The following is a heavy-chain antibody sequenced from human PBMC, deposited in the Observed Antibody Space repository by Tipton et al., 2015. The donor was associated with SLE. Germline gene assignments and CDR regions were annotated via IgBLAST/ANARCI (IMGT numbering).Heavy chain of an antibody. CDR2: IKHDGSEK. V-gene: IGHV3-7*01. Sequence: SLRLSCAASGFTFSSYTLTWVRQAPGKGLEWVANIKHDGSEKKYLDSVKGRFTVSRDNAKNSLYLQMNSLRAEDTAVFYCARGGYYDRNGYSEPFDYWGQGTLVTVSS. D-gene: IGHD3-22*01. CDR1: GFTFSSYT. CDR3: ARGGYYDRNGYSEPFDY. J-gene: IGHJ4*02.